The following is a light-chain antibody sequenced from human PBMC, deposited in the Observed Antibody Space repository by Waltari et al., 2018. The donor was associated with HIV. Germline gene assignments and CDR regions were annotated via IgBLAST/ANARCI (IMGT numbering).Light chain of an antibody. CDR2: EVS. V-gene: IGLV2-8*01. J-gene: IGLJ2*01. CDR3: QAWDSSTNVV. Sequence: QSALTQPPSASGSPGQSVTISCAGTSSDIGLYNFVSWYQHHPGKAPKLMISEVSRRPSGIPERFSGSNSGNTATLTISGTQAVDEADYYCQAWDSSTNVVFGGGTKLTVL. CDR1: SSDIGLYNF.